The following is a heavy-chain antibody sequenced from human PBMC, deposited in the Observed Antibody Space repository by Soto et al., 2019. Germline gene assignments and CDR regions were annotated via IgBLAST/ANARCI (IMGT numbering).Heavy chain of an antibody. CDR2: ISGSGGST. V-gene: IGHV3-23*01. J-gene: IGHJ6*02. CDR1: GFTFSSYA. CDR3: AKGHGDYGWHWFDFWGQGTLVTVSSGMDV. Sequence: GGSLRLSCAASGFTFSSYAMSWVRQAPGKGLEWVSAISGSGGSTYYADSVKGRFTISRDNSKNTLYLQMNTLRAEDTAVYYCAKGHGDYGWHWFDFWGQGTLVTVSSGMDVWGQGTTVTVSS. D-gene: IGHD4-17*01.